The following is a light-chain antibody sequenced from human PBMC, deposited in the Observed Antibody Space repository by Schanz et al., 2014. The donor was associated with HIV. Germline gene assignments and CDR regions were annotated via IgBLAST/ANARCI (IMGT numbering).Light chain of an antibody. Sequence: EIVLTQSPGTLSLSPGERATLSCRASQSVSNNYVAWYQQKPGQAPRLLIYGASSRATGIPDRFSGSGSGTDFTLTISRLEPEDFAVYFCQHYDSSPLAFGQGTKVEIK. CDR3: QHYDSSPLA. V-gene: IGKV3-20*01. J-gene: IGKJ1*01. CDR1: QSVSNNY. CDR2: GAS.